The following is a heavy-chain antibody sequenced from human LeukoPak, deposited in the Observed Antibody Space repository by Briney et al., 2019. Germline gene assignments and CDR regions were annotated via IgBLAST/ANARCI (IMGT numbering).Heavy chain of an antibody. CDR2: IKRDGSEK. J-gene: IGHJ4*02. Sequence: PGGSLRLSCAASGFTFSSYAMSWVRQAPGKGLEWVANIKRDGSEKYYVDSVKGRFTISRDNAKNSLYLQMNSLRAEDTAVYYCAREGYSSSWPFDYWGQGTLVTVSS. CDR1: GFTFSSYA. V-gene: IGHV3-7*01. CDR3: AREGYSSSWPFDY. D-gene: IGHD6-13*01.